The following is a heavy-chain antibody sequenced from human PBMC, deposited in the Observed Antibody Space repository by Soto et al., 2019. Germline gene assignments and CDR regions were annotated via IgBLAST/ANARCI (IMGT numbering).Heavy chain of an antibody. CDR1: GYIIKSYW. Sequence: GESLKISCKASGYIIKSYWIGWVRQMPGQGLEWMGIIFPDDSDTRYSPSFQGHVTISVDKSISTAYVQWSSLKASDSAIYYCFRGGVTSRTFDYWGQGTLVTVSS. J-gene: IGHJ4*02. CDR2: IFPDDSDT. CDR3: FRGGVTSRTFDY. D-gene: IGHD3-16*01. V-gene: IGHV5-51*01.